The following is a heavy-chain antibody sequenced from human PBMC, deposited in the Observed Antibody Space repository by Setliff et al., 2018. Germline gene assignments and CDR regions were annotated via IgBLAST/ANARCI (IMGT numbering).Heavy chain of an antibody. V-gene: IGHV3-7*03. D-gene: IGHD3-3*01. CDR3: AREVWTIYDKAWSGYTDL. Sequence: GGSLRLSCVASGFTISNFWMAWVRQGPGKGLEWVAEIRQDGTNKYSMDSVAGRFTISRDNYKNSVYLQMNSLRAEDTALYHGAREVWTIYDKAWSGYTDLWGQGTQVTVSS. CDR2: IRQDGTNK. CDR1: GFTISNFW. J-gene: IGHJ5*02.